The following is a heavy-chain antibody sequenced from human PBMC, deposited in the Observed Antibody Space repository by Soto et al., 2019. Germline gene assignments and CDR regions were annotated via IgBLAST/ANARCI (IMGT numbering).Heavy chain of an antibody. CDR2: IDWDDDK. V-gene: IGHV2-70*01. CDR1: GFSLSTSGMC. J-gene: IGHJ4*02. Sequence: GSGPTLVNPTQTLTLTCTFSGFSLSTSGMCVSWIRQPPGKALEWLALIDWDDDKYYSTSLKTRLTISKDTSKNQVVLTMTNMDPVDTATYYCARTPLYYYDSSGYQYYFDYWGQGTLVTVSS. CDR3: ARTPLYYYDSSGYQYYFDY. D-gene: IGHD3-22*01.